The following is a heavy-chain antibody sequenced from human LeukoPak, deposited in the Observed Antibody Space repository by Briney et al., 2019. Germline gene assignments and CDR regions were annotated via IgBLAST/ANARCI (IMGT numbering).Heavy chain of an antibody. J-gene: IGHJ4*02. V-gene: IGHV3-53*01. D-gene: IGHD3-10*01. CDR2: LYSGGNT. Sequence: GGSLRLSCAASGLTVSSSYLNWVRQAPGKGLEWVSVLYSGGNTYYADSVKGRFTISRDNFENTLYLQMNSLRAEDTAVYYCARDYGSGSYYYFDYWGQGTLVTVSS. CDR1: GLTVSSSY. CDR3: ARDYGSGSYYYFDY.